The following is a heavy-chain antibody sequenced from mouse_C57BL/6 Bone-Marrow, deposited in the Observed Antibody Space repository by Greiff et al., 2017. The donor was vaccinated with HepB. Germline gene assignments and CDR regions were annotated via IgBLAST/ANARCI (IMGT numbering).Heavy chain of an antibody. CDR2: IFPGSGST. V-gene: IGHV1-75*01. Sequence: VQLQQSGPELVKPGASVKISCKASGYTFTDYYINWVKQRPGQGLEWIGWIFPGSGSTYYNEKFKGKATLTVDKSSSTAYMLLSSLTSEDSAVYFCAPIYYYGSSPYWYFDVWGTGTTVTVSS. CDR3: APIYYYGSSPYWYFDV. J-gene: IGHJ1*03. D-gene: IGHD1-1*01. CDR1: GYTFTDYY.